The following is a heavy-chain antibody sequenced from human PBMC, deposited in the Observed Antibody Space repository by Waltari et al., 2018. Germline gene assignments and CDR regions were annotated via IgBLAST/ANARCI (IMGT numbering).Heavy chain of an antibody. CDR2: IYSGGST. CDR3: ARSWGSGDQGGAFDI. Sequence: EVQLVETGGGLIQPGGSLRLSCAASGFTVSSNYMSWVRQAPGKGLEWVSVIYSGGSTYYADSVKGRFTISRDNSKNTLYLQRNSLRAEDTAVYYCARSWGSGDQGGAFDIWGQGTMVTVSS. V-gene: IGHV3-53*02. D-gene: IGHD1-26*01. CDR1: GFTVSSNY. J-gene: IGHJ3*02.